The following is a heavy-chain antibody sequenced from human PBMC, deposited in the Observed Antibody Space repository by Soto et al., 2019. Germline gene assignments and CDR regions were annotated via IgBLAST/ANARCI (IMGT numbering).Heavy chain of an antibody. CDR3: ARDTVKRLGAFDI. CDR2: IIPIFGTA. V-gene: IGHV1-69*13. CDR1: GGTFSSYA. Sequence: GASVKVSCKASGGTFSSYAISWVRQAPGQGLEWMGGIIPIFGTANYAQKFQGRVTITADESTSTAYMELSSLSSEDTAVYYCARDTVKRLGAFDIWGQGTMVTVSS. D-gene: IGHD3-16*01. J-gene: IGHJ3*02.